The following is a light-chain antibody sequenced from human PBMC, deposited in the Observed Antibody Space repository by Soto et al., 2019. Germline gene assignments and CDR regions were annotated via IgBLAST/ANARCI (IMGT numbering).Light chain of an antibody. CDR2: AAS. V-gene: IGKV3-15*01. CDR1: QSVSSN. CDR3: QQYNTYST. Sequence: EIVVTQSPATLSVSPGERATLSCRASQSVSSNLAWYQQKPGRAPRLLIYAASTRATGVPARFSGSGSGTEFTLTISSLQPDDFATYYCQQYNTYSTFGQGTRLEI. J-gene: IGKJ5*01.